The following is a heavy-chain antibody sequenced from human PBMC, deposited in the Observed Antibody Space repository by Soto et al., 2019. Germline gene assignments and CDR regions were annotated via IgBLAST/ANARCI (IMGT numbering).Heavy chain of an antibody. Sequence: PGGSLRLSCAASGFTFSSYGINWVRQAPGKGLEWVSVISFDGNKKFYADSVKGRFTISRDNSKNTLYLQMDSLRAEDTAVYYCAKDGSPFYNFWSGYYNGIHSWGPGILLTVSS. V-gene: IGHV3-30*18. CDR1: GFTFSSYG. D-gene: IGHD3-3*01. CDR2: ISFDGNKK. J-gene: IGHJ4*02. CDR3: AKDGSPFYNFWSGYYNGIHS.